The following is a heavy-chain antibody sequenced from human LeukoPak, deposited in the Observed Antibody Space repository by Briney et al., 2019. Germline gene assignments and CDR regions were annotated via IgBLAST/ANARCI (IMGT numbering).Heavy chain of an antibody. V-gene: IGHV3-30-3*01. D-gene: IGHD2-2*01. CDR1: GFTFSTDA. Sequence: PGRSLRLSCAASGFTFSTDAMHWVRQAPGKGLQWVAFMSYDGSEKYNADSVKGRFTISRDNSERMLYLQMNSLRGEDTGVYYCATEGLVPAALRSPLLDYWGQGTPVTVSS. J-gene: IGHJ4*02. CDR2: MSYDGSEK. CDR3: ATEGLVPAALRSPLLDY.